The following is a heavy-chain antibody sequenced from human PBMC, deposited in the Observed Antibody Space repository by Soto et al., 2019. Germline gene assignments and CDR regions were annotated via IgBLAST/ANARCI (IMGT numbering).Heavy chain of an antibody. V-gene: IGHV3-23*01. Sequence: GGSLKLCCAASGFTFNSYAMTWVRQAPGKGLEWVSIISSSGDGTYYVDSVKGRFTISRDNSRNTLNLQMNSLRAEDTAVYYCAKNADFWIWGMDVWGQGTTVTVSS. J-gene: IGHJ6*01. D-gene: IGHD3-3*01. CDR3: AKNADFWIWGMDV. CDR1: GFTFNSYA. CDR2: ISSSGDGT.